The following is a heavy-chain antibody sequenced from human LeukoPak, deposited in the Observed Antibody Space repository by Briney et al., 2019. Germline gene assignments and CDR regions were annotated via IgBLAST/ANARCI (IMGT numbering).Heavy chain of an antibody. Sequence: SGGSLRLSCAVSGFTFSSYWMHWVRQAPGKGLVWVSRINSDGSSTGYADSVKGRFTISRDNAKNTLYLQMNSLRAEDTAVYYCARGSCSSTSCYRIGAFDIWGQGTMVTVSS. J-gene: IGHJ3*02. CDR3: ARGSCSSTSCYRIGAFDI. D-gene: IGHD2-2*01. CDR2: INSDGSST. CDR1: GFTFSSYW. V-gene: IGHV3-74*01.